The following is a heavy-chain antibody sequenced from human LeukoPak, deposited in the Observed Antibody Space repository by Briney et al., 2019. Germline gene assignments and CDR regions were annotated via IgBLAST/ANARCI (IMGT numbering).Heavy chain of an antibody. V-gene: IGHV4-39*07. D-gene: IGHD5-24*01. CDR1: GGSINNNNYN. CDR2: IYYSGST. Sequence: PSETLSLTCRVSGGSINNNNYNWGWIRQPPGKGLEWIGNIYYSGSTYYNPSLKSRVTISVDTSKNQFSLKLSSVTAADTAVYYCARERYLGRWLGAFDYWGQGTLVTVSS. J-gene: IGHJ4*02. CDR3: ARERYLGRWLGAFDY.